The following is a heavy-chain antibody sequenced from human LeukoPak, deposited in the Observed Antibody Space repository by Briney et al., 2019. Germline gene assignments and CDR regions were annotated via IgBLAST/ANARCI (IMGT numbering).Heavy chain of an antibody. V-gene: IGHV3-74*01. J-gene: IGHJ4*02. CDR2: INGDGSST. CDR3: AREGKSTDFDY. Sequence: GGSLRLSCAASGFTFSIHWMHWVRQGPGKGLVWVSRINGDGSSTGSADSVKGRFTISRDNAKNTLYLQMNGLRAEDTAVYYCAREGKSTDFDYWGQGTLVTVSA. D-gene: IGHD3-10*01. CDR1: GFTFSIHW.